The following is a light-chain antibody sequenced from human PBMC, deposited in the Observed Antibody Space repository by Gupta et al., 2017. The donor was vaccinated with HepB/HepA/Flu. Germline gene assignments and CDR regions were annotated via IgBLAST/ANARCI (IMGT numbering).Light chain of an antibody. V-gene: IGKV3-15*01. J-gene: IGKJ5*01. CDR1: QSIGSN. CDR3: QQYKNWPIT. CDR2: DSS. Sequence: EIVMTQSPATLSVSPGERATLSCRASQSIGSNLAWYQQRPGQAPRLLMYDSSTRATDIPARFSGSGSGTDFTLTISSLQSEDFVVYYCQQYKNWPITFGQGTRLEIK.